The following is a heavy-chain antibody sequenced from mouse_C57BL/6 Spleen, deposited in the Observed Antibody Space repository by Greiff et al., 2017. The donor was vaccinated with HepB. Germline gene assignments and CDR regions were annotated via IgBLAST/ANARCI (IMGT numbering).Heavy chain of an antibody. D-gene: IGHD1-1*01. CDR3: AVVARRDYAMDY. V-gene: IGHV1-69*01. Sequence: QVQLQQPGAELVMPGASVKLSCKASGYTFTSYWMHWVQQRPGQGLEWIGEIDPSDSYTNYNQKFKGKSTLTVDKSSSTAYMQLSSLTSEDAAVYYCAVVARRDYAMDYWGQGTSVTVSS. CDR2: IDPSDSYT. J-gene: IGHJ4*01. CDR1: GYTFTSYW.